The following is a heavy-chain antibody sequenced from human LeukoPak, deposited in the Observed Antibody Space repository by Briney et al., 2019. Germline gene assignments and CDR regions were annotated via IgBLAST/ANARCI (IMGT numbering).Heavy chain of an antibody. D-gene: IGHD2-15*01. Sequence: SVKVSCKASGGTFSSYAISWVRQAPGQGLEWMGGIIPIFGTANYAQKFQGRVTITADGSTSTAYMELSSLRSEDTAVYYCAGIGSMHYYYGMDVWGQGTTVTVSS. V-gene: IGHV1-69*01. CDR3: AGIGSMHYYYGMDV. CDR2: IIPIFGTA. CDR1: GGTFSSYA. J-gene: IGHJ6*02.